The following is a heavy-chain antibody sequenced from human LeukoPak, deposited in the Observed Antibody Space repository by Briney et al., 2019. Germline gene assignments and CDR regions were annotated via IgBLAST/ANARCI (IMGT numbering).Heavy chain of an antibody. J-gene: IGHJ4*02. CDR2: IWNDGSNQ. V-gene: IGHV3-33*01. CDR1: GFTFSSYG. Sequence: GRFLRLSCAASGFTFSSYGMHWVRQAPGKGLEWVAVIWNDGSNQYYVDSVKGRFTISGDNSKNTLYLQMNSLRAEDTAVYYCASLLGYCSGGSCYDFDYWGQGTLVTVSS. D-gene: IGHD2-15*01. CDR3: ASLLGYCSGGSCYDFDY.